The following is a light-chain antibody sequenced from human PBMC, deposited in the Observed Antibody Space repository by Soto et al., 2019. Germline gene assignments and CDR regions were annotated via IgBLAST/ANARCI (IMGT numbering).Light chain of an antibody. J-gene: IGLJ3*02. CDR3: SSYTSLTTEV. V-gene: IGLV2-14*03. Sequence: QSVLTQPASVSGSPGQSITISCTGTSSDIGAYNSVSWYQQHPGKAPKLIIYDVSSRPSGISNRFSGSKSGNTASLTISGLQADDAATYYCSSYTSLTTEVFGGGTNVTVL. CDR2: DVS. CDR1: SSDIGAYNS.